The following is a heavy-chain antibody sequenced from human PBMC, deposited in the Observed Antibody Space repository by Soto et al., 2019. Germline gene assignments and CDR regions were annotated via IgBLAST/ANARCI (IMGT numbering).Heavy chain of an antibody. Sequence: GESLKISCKGSGYSFTGYWIGWVRQMPGKGLEWMGIIYPGDSDTRYSPSFQGQVTISADKSISTAYLQWSSLKASDTAMYCCVGPESDIVVPYYGMDVWGQGTTVTVSS. J-gene: IGHJ6*02. CDR3: VGPESDIVVPYYGMDV. CDR2: IYPGDSDT. D-gene: IGHD2-15*01. CDR1: GYSFTGYW. V-gene: IGHV5-51*01.